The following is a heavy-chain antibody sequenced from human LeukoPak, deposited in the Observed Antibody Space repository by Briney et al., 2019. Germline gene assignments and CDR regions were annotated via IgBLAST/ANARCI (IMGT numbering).Heavy chain of an antibody. CDR3: AKDLSDITGTAYDY. CDR1: GFTFSSYG. CDR2: ISYGGINK. Sequence: GGSLRLSCAASGFTFSSYGMHWVRQAPGKGLEWVSVISYGGINKYYADSVKGRFTISRDNSKNTLYLQMNTLRGEDTAVYYCAKDLSDITGTAYDYWGQGTLVTVSS. J-gene: IGHJ4*02. V-gene: IGHV3-30*18. D-gene: IGHD1-20*01.